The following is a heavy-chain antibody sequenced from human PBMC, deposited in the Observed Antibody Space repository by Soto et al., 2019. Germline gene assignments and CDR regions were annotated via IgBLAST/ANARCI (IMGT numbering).Heavy chain of an antibody. J-gene: IGHJ3*02. CDR2: ISSNGGST. CDR3: VKGGYNWNPDAFDI. D-gene: IGHD1-20*01. CDR1: GFTFSSYA. Sequence: GGSLRLSCSASGFTFSSYAMHWVRQAPGKGLEYVSAISSNGGSTYYADSVKGRFTISRDNSKNTLYLQMSSLRAEDTAVYFCVKGGYNWNPDAFDIWGQGTMVTVSS. V-gene: IGHV3-64D*06.